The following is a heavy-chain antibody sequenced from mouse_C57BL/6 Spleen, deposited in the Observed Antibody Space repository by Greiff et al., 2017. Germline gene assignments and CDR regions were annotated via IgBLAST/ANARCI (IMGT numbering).Heavy chain of an antibody. D-gene: IGHD2-4*01. CDR3: ARGGGLRREDWYFYV. Sequence: QVQLQQPGAELVKPGASVKLSCKASGYTFTSYWMHWVKQRPGQGLEWIGMIHPTSGSTNYNEKFKSKATLTVDKSSSTAYMQLSSLTSEDSAVYYCARGGGLRREDWYFYVWGTGTTVTVSS. CDR1: GYTFTSYW. J-gene: IGHJ1*03. V-gene: IGHV1-64*01. CDR2: IHPTSGST.